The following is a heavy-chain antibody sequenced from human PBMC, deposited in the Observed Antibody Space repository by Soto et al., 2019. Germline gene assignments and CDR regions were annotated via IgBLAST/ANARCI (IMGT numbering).Heavy chain of an antibody. CDR1: GVTVRSYG. CDR2: IWYDGSEI. Sequence: GGSMRLSCAASGVTVRSYGMDGVRQAPGKGLEWVAVIWYDGSEIHYVDSVKGRFTISRDNAKNSLYLQMNSLRAEDTAVYYCARDRAMEDYWGQGTLVTVSS. V-gene: IGHV3-33*01. CDR3: ARDRAMEDY. J-gene: IGHJ4*02. D-gene: IGHD5-18*01.